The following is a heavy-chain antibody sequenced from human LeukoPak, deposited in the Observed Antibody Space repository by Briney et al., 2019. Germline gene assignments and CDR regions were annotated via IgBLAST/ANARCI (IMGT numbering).Heavy chain of an antibody. CDR3: ARDPAYYYMDV. CDR1: GFTFSSYW. CDR2: INSDWSSK. J-gene: IGHJ6*03. Sequence: GGSLRLSCAASGFTFSSYWMHWVRQAPGKGLVWVSRINSDWSSKSYADSVKGRFTISRDNAKNTLYLQMNSLRAEDTAVYYCARDPAYYYMDVWGKGTTVTVSS. V-gene: IGHV3-74*01.